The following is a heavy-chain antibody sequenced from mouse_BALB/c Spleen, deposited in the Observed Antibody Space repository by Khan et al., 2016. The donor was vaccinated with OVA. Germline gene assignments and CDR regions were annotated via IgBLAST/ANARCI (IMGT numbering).Heavy chain of an antibody. V-gene: IGHV3-2*02. CDR3: AGGRTY. D-gene: IGHD3-3*01. CDR1: GYSITSDYA. CDR2: ITYSGSP. J-gene: IGHJ3*01. Sequence: EVQLVESGPGLVKPSQSLSLTCTVTGYSITSDYAWNWIRQFPGNKLEWMGYITYSGSPSYTPSLKSRISITRDTSKNQFFLQLNSVTTEDTATYYCAGGRTYWGQGTLVTVSA.